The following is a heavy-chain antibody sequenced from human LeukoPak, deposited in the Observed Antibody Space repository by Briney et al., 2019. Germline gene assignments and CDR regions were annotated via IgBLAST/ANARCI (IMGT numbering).Heavy chain of an antibody. CDR1: GFTLSNAW. V-gene: IGHV3-15*01. Sequence: GGSLRLSCAASGFTLSNAWMSWVRQAPGKGLEWVGRIKSKIDGGTTDYAAPVKGRFTISRDDSKDTLDLQMNSLKTEDTAVYYCTTAPRGYCSGGSCSYAFDIWGQGTMVTVSS. D-gene: IGHD2-15*01. CDR2: IKSKIDGGTT. CDR3: TTAPRGYCSGGSCSYAFDI. J-gene: IGHJ3*02.